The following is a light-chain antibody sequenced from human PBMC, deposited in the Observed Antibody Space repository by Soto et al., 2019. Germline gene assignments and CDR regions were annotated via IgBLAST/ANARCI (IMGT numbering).Light chain of an antibody. V-gene: IGKV1-5*01. CDR3: QQYNSYPWT. CDR1: QSISSW. J-gene: IGKJ1*01. Sequence: DIQMTQSPSTLSATAGDRVTITCRASQSISSWLAWYQHKPGKAPKLLTYDASNLDSGVPSRVSGSESGTEFTLTINSLQPDDVATYYCQQYNSYPWTFGQGTKVDIK. CDR2: DAS.